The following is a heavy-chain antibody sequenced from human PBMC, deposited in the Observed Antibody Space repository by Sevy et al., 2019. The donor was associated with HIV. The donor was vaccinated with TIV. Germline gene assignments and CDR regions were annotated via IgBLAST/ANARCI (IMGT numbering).Heavy chain of an antibody. CDR2: ITDSGGGT. D-gene: IGHD2-21*02. V-gene: IGHV3-23*01. Sequence: GGYLRLSCAASGFTFSNYAMNWVRQVPGKGLEWVSGITDSGGGTFYADSVKGRFAISRDNSKNTLYLRMNSLSAEDTAVHYCAKDPWDYSCGDCLYHFDSWGQGTQVTVSS. CDR1: GFTFSNYA. CDR3: AKDPWDYSCGDCLYHFDS. J-gene: IGHJ4*02.